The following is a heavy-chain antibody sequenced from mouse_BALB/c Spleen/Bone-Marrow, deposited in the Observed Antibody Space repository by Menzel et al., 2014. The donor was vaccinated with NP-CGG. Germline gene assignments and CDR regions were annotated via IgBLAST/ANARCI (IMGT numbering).Heavy chain of an antibody. CDR1: GYTFSRLW. V-gene: IGHV1-9*01. Sequence: VQLQQSGAELMKPGASVKISCKATGYTFSRLWIERVKQRPGHGLEWFGEIFPGSASTNYNEKFKGKATITADTSSNTAYMQLSSLTPEDSAVYYCARNSNWYFDVRGGGTTVTVSS. CDR2: IFPGSAST. J-gene: IGHJ1*01. D-gene: IGHD2-5*01. CDR3: ARNSNWYFDV.